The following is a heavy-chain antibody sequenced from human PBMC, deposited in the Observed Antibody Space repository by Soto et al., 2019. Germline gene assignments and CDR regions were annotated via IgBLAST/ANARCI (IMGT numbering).Heavy chain of an antibody. CDR2: INPNNGAT. V-gene: IGHV1-2*02. Sequence: GASVKVSCKASGFTVTGYYVHWVRQAPGQGLEWMGWINPNNGATKFAQTFQGRITLTRDTSMTTTYMELSRLTSDDTATYYCAAPEYTRGWTTFDYWGQGTLVTVSS. D-gene: IGHD6-19*01. J-gene: IGHJ4*02. CDR1: GFTVTGYY. CDR3: AAPEYTRGWTTFDY.